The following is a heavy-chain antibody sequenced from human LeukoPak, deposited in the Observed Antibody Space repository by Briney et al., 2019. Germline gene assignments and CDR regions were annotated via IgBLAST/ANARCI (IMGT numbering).Heavy chain of an antibody. V-gene: IGHV4-34*01. Sequence: SETLSLTCAVYDGSFSGYYCSWIRQPPGKGLEWIGEINHSGSANYNPSLKSRVTISVDTSKNQFSLKLSSVTAADTAVYYCARTRYYYNSRSYGAPYYFDYWGQGTLVTVSS. CDR1: DGSFSGYY. CDR3: ARTRYYYNSRSYGAPYYFDY. D-gene: IGHD3-10*01. J-gene: IGHJ4*02. CDR2: INHSGSA.